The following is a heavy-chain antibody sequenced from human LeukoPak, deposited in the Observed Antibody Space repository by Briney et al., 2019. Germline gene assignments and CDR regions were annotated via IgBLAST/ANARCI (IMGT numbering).Heavy chain of an antibody. CDR1: GYTFTSYD. V-gene: IGHV1-8*01. D-gene: IGHD3-3*01. J-gene: IGHJ6*02. CDR3: ARGRITIFGRATGYYYGMDV. CDR2: RNPNSGNT. Sequence: ASVKVSCKASGYTFTSYDINWVRQATGQGLEWKGWRNPNSGNTGYAQKFQGRVTMTRNTSISTAYMELSSLRSEDTAVYYCARGRITIFGRATGYYYGMDVWGQGTTVTVSS.